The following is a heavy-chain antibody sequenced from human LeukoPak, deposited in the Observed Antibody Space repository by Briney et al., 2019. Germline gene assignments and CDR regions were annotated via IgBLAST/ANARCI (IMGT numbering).Heavy chain of an antibody. Sequence: PSETLSLTCTVSGGSISRSSYYWGWIRQPPGKGLEWIGSIYYSGSTYYNPSLKSRVTISVDTSKNQFSLKLSSVTAADTAVYYCARGRGYCSSTSCYKGGWRYYYYMDVWGKGTTVTVSS. J-gene: IGHJ6*03. V-gene: IGHV4-39*01. CDR2: IYYSGST. CDR1: GGSISRSSYY. D-gene: IGHD2-2*02. CDR3: ARGRGYCSSTSCYKGGWRYYYYMDV.